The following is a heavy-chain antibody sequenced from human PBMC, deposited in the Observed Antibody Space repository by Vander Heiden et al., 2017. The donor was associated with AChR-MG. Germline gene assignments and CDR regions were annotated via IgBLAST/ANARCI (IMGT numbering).Heavy chain of an antibody. CDR1: GYTLTELS. V-gene: IGHV1-24*01. D-gene: IGHD2-15*01. CDR2: FDPEDGET. CDR3: ATDLYCSGGSCYSYYYYGMDV. J-gene: IGHJ6*02. Sequence: QVQLVQSGAEVKKPGASVKVSCKVSGYTLTELSMHWVRQAPGKGLEWMGGFDPEDGETIYEQKFQGRVTMTEDTSTDTAYMELSSLRSEDTAVYYCATDLYCSGGSCYSYYYYGMDVWGQGTTVTVSS.